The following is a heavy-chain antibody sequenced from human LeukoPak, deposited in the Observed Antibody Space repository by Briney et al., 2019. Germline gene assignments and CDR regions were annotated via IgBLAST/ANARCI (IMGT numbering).Heavy chain of an antibody. V-gene: IGHV3-23*01. J-gene: IGHJ4*02. CDR2: ISGSGGST. CDR1: GFTFSSYA. CDR3: ARINFDWLLFDY. D-gene: IGHD3-9*01. Sequence: GGSLRLYCAASGFTFSSYAMSWVRQAPGKGLEWVSAISGSGGSTYYADSVKGRFTISRDNSKNTLYLQMNSLRAEDTAVYYCARINFDWLLFDYWGQGTLVTVSS.